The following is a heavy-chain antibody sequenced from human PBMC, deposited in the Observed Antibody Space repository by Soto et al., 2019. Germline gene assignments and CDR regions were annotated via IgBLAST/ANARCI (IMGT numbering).Heavy chain of an antibody. CDR3: TAPPVVVVAATGGDAFDI. Sequence: GGSLRLSCAASGFTFSNAWMSWVRQAPGKGLEWVGRIKSKTDGGTTDYAAPVKGRFTIAGDDSKNTLYQQMNSLKTEDTAVYYCTAPPVVVVAATGGDAFDIWGQGTMVTVSS. D-gene: IGHD2-15*01. V-gene: IGHV3-15*01. CDR1: GFTFSNAW. J-gene: IGHJ3*02. CDR2: IKSKTDGGTT.